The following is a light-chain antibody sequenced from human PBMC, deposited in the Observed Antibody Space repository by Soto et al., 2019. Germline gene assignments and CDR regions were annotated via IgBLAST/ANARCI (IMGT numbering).Light chain of an antibody. V-gene: IGKV3-15*01. CDR1: QSVGSN. J-gene: IGKJ1*01. Sequence: EIVMTQSPATLSVSPGERATLSCRASQSVGSNLAWYQQKPGQAPRLLIYGASTRATGIPARFSGSGSGTEFTLDIRSLQSEDFAIYFCQQDNNWPPDRTFGQGTKVELK. CDR3: QQDNNWPPDRT. CDR2: GAS.